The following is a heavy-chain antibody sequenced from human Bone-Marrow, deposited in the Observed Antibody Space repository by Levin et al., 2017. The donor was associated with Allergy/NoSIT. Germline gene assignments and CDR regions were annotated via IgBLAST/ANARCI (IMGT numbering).Heavy chain of an antibody. Sequence: SGPTLVKPTQTLTLTCTFSGFSLSPSGVGVGWIRQPPGKALEWLALIYWDDDERYSPSLKSRLTITKDTSKNQVVLIMTNMDPVDTATYFCALGSRVSGGGRSTYGWFDPWGQGTLVTVSS. CDR1: GFSLSPSGVG. D-gene: IGHD2-15*01. CDR3: ALGSRVSGGGRSTYGWFDP. V-gene: IGHV2-5*02. CDR2: IYWDDDE. J-gene: IGHJ5*02.